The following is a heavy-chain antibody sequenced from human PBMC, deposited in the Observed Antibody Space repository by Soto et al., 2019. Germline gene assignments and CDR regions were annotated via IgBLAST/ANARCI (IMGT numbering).Heavy chain of an antibody. Sequence: ASVKVSCKASGYTFPGYYLHWVRQAPGQGLEWMGWINPNSGGTNYAQKFQGCVTMTRDTSINTVYMELSRLKSDDTAVYYCARGLRFLEFLSLRPGYYYGMDVWGHGTTVTVSS. CDR3: ARGLRFLEFLSLRPGYYYGMDV. CDR2: INPNSGGT. CDR1: GYTFPGYY. V-gene: IGHV1-2*04. J-gene: IGHJ6*02. D-gene: IGHD3-3*01.